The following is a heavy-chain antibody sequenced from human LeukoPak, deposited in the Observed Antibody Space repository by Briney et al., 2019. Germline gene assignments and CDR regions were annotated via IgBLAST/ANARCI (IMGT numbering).Heavy chain of an antibody. CDR2: IRSKAKSYAT. J-gene: IGHJ4*02. CDR3: TSREQQLVEGDFDY. Sequence: GWSLTLSCAGSGFTFSGYGMDWVRQASGKGLDGVGRIRSKAKSYATAYAASVRLTFTISRDDSKNTAYLQMNSLKTEDTAVYYCTSREQQLVEGDFDYWGQGTLVTVSS. D-gene: IGHD6-13*01. CDR1: GFTFSGYG. V-gene: IGHV3-73*01.